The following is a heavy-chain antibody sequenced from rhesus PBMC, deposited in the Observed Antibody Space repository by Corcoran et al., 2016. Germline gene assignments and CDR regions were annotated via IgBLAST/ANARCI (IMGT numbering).Heavy chain of an antibody. J-gene: IGHJ4*01. CDR2: INGNSGST. D-gene: IGHD5-42*01. V-gene: IGHV4-80*01. Sequence: QVQLQESGPGLVKPSETLSLTCAVSGASISRYWWSWIRQPPGKGLKWIGGINGNSGSTYYNPSLKSRVTISKDASKNQFSLKLSSVTAADTAVYYCASRGYSGYGGQGVLVTVSS. CDR3: ASRGYSGY. CDR1: GASISRYW.